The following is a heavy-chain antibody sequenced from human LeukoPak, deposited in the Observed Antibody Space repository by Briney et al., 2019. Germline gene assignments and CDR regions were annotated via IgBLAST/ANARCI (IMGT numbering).Heavy chain of an antibody. CDR2: IYHSGST. CDR1: GGSISSGSYY. V-gene: IGHV4-39*07. D-gene: IGHD1-1*01. Sequence: PSETLSPTCTVSGGSISSGSYYWSWIRQPPGKGLEWIGSIYHSGSTYYNPSLKSRVTISVDTSKNQFSLKLSSVTAADTAVYYCARAGTGTGYYYHMDVWGKGTTVTVSS. J-gene: IGHJ6*03. CDR3: ARAGTGTGYYYHMDV.